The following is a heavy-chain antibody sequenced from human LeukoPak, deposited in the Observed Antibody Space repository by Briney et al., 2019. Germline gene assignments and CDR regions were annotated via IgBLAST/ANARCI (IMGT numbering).Heavy chain of an antibody. J-gene: IGHJ2*01. V-gene: IGHV3-30*18. Sequence: GGSLRLSCAASGFTFSSYGMHWVRQAPGKGLEWVAIISYDGSNKYYADSVKGRFTISRDNSKNTLYLQMNSLRAEGTVVYYCAKPGRNSEYSYDPWYFDLWGRGTLVTVSS. CDR2: ISYDGSNK. CDR1: GFTFSSYG. CDR3: AKPGRNSEYSYDPWYFDL. D-gene: IGHD5-18*01.